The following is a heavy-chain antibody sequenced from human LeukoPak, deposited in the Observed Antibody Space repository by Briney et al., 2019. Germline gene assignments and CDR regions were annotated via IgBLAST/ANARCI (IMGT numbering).Heavy chain of an antibody. CDR3: ARAPRNSSTMLDF. Sequence: VASVKVSCKASGYTFTSYWIQWVRQAPGQGLEWMGLINPDGGSAAYAHRFQGRVIMTRDTSTSTAYMDLSSLRSEGTAVYHCARAPRNSSTMLDFWGQGTLVTISS. CDR1: GYTFTSYW. V-gene: IGHV1-46*01. CDR2: INPDGGSA. J-gene: IGHJ4*02. D-gene: IGHD6-13*01.